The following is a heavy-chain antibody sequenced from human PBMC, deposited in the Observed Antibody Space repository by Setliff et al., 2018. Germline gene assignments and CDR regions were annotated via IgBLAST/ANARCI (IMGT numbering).Heavy chain of an antibody. Sequence: SETLSLTCTVSGGSISSSSYYWGWIRQPPGKGLEWIGSIYYSGSTYYNPSLKSRVTISVDTSKNQFSLKLSSAADTAVYYCAREGYYNFWSGFMDVWGQGTTVTVSS. V-gene: IGHV4-39*07. D-gene: IGHD3-3*01. CDR1: GGSISSSSYY. CDR3: AREGYYNFWSGFMDV. CDR2: IYYSGST. J-gene: IGHJ6*02.